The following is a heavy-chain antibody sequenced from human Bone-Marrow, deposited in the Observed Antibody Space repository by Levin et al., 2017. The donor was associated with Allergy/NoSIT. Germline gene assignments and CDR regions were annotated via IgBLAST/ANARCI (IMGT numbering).Heavy chain of an antibody. V-gene: IGHV3-23*01. D-gene: IGHD3-10*01. CDR1: GFTFSSYA. Sequence: GGSLRLSCAASGFTFSSYAMSWVRQAPGKGLEWVSAISGGGGSTYYADSVKGRFTISRDNSKNSLFLQMNSLRAEDTAVYYCAKVITTTVRGTRGDFDYWGLGTLVTVSS. CDR3: AKVITTTVRGTRGDFDY. CDR2: ISGGGGST. J-gene: IGHJ4*02.